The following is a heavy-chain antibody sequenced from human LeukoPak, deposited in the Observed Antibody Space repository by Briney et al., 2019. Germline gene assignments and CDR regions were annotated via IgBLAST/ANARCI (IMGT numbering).Heavy chain of an antibody. CDR3: ARLGLLGYCSSTSCYNNYFDY. D-gene: IGHD2-2*02. J-gene: IGHJ4*02. Sequence: GGSLRLSCAASGFTFSSYWMHWVRQAPGKGLVWVSRINSDGSSTSYADSGKGRFTIARDNAKNTLYLQMNSLRAEDTDVYYCARLGLLGYCSSTSCYNNYFDYWGQGTLVTVSS. CDR2: INSDGSST. V-gene: IGHV3-74*01. CDR1: GFTFSSYW.